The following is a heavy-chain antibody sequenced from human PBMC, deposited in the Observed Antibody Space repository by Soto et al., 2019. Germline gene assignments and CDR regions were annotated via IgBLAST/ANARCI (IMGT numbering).Heavy chain of an antibody. J-gene: IGHJ3*02. Sequence: ASVKVSCKASGYTFTSYYMHWVRQAPGQGLEWMGIINPSGGSTSYAQKFQGRVTMTRDTSTSTVYMEPSSLRSEDTAVYYCARGPPRYGDYLDDAFDIWGQGTMVTVSS. CDR1: GYTFTSYY. V-gene: IGHV1-46*03. CDR2: INPSGGST. CDR3: ARGPPRYGDYLDDAFDI. D-gene: IGHD4-17*01.